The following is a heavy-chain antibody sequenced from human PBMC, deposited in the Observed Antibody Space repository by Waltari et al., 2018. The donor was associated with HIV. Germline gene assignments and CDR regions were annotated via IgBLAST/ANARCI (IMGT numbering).Heavy chain of an antibody. CDR1: GLTSSTYS. Sequence: QVQLVESEGDVVQPGKSLRLSCAASGLTSSTYSMHWVRQAPGKGLEWMAVISYNGTNKYCTDSLKSRFLINRVNSKITVYEVMNSVRPGYSAVYYCARGVQQGISWCPQVFDYWSKGALVTVSS. V-gene: IGHV3-30*10. D-gene: IGHD1-1*01. CDR3: ARGVQQGISWCPQVFDY. J-gene: IGHJ4*02. CDR2: ISYNGTNK.